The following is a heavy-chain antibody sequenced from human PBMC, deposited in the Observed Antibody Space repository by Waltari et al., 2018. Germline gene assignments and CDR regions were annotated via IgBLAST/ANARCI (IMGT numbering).Heavy chain of an antibody. J-gene: IGHJ3*01. V-gene: IGHV3-48*03. CDR2: IRPAGYDK. Sequence: EDVGGYLVPPGGSLRLSCGGRGFTLGGLKINWVRQTPGKGLEWISHIRPAGYDKLYAASVKGRFTISRDSAKSVFLEMSRLRAEDTGVYYCVRSLYINYGREGFEEWGPGTMVTVSS. CDR1: GFTLGGLK. CDR3: VRSLYINYGREGFEE. D-gene: IGHD3-16*01.